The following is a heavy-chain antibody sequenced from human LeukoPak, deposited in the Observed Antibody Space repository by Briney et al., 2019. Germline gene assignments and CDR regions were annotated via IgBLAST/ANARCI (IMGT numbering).Heavy chain of an antibody. CDR3: ARDASSGAPSIAAAFNP. CDR1: GFTFSSYE. Sequence: PGGSLRLSCAASGFTFSSYEMNWVRQAPGKGLEWVSYISSSGSTIYYADSAKGRFTISRDNAKNSLYLQMNSLRAEDTAVYYCARDASSGAPSIAAAFNPWGQGTLVTVSS. J-gene: IGHJ5*02. V-gene: IGHV3-48*03. D-gene: IGHD6-13*01. CDR2: ISSSGSTI.